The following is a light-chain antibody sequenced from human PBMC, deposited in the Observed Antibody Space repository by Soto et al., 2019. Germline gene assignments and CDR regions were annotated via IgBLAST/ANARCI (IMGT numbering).Light chain of an antibody. J-gene: IGKJ2*01. V-gene: IGKV1-27*01. CDR2: AAS. CDR1: QGISNY. CDR3: QKYNRPPHT. Sequence: DIQMTQSPSSLSASVGDRVTITCRASQGISNYLAWYQQKPGKVPKLLIYAASTLQSGVPSRFSGSGAGTDFTLTSSCLQPEDVATYYFQKYNRPPHTFGRGTKLEIK.